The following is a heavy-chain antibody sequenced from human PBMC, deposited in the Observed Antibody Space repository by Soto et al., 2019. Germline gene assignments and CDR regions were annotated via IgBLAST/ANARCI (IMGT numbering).Heavy chain of an antibody. J-gene: IGHJ4*02. CDR3: VQTAGWPGFDF. CDR2: IYGGGTT. Sequence: EVQLVESGGGLIQPGGSLRLSCAASGFAVSSKYMTWVRQAPGKGLEWVSVIYGGGTTYYADSVKGRFTISRDTSKNTLDVQMNSLRAEDTAVYYCVQTAGWPGFDFWGQGTLVTVSS. D-gene: IGHD6-19*01. V-gene: IGHV3-53*01. CDR1: GFAVSSKY.